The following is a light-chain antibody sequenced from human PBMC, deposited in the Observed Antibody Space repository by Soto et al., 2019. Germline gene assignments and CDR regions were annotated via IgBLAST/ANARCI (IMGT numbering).Light chain of an antibody. Sequence: QAVVTQELSLTVSPGGTVTLTCASSTGAVTSGYYPNWFQQKPGQAPRALIYTTSKKHSWTPARFSGSLLGGRAALTLSGAQPEDEAEYYCLLYYGGAHLRVFGGGTKLTVL. CDR1: TGAVTSGYY. CDR2: TTS. V-gene: IGLV7-43*01. J-gene: IGLJ3*02. CDR3: LLYYGGAHLRV.